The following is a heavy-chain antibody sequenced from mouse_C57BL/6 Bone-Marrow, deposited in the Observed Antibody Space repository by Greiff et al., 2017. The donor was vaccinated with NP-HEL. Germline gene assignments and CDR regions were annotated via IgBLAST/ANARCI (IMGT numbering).Heavy chain of an antibody. Sequence: VQLQQSVAELVRPGASVKLSCTASGFNIKNTYMHWVKQRPEQGLEWIGRIDPANGNTKYAPKFQGKATITADTSSNTAYLQLSSLTSEDTAIYYCAVITTVVATNFDYWGQGTTLTVSS. J-gene: IGHJ2*01. CDR3: AVITTVVATNFDY. V-gene: IGHV14-3*01. D-gene: IGHD1-1*01. CDR2: IDPANGNT. CDR1: GFNIKNTY.